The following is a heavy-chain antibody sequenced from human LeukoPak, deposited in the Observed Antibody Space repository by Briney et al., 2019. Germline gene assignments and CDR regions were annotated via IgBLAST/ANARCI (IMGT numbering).Heavy chain of an antibody. V-gene: IGHV3-48*02. CDR2: ISSSSDTI. D-gene: IGHD2-15*01. CDR3: ARSDCGGGCYLIDY. J-gene: IGHJ4*02. Sequence: GGSLRLSCAASGFTFSSYTMNWVRQAPGKGLEWVSFISSSSDTIYYPDSVKGRFTVSRDNAKNSLYLQMSSLRDEDTAVYYCARSDCGGGCYLIDYWGQGTLVTVSS. CDR1: GFTFSSYT.